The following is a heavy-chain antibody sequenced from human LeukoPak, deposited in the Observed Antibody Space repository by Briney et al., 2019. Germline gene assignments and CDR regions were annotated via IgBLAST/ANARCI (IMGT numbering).Heavy chain of an antibody. CDR2: IIPIFGTA. CDR3: AREAITGTWESHWFDP. Sequence: SVTVSCKASGGTFSSYAISWVRQAPGQGLEWMGGIIPIFGTANYAQKFQGRVTITTDESTSTAYMELSSLRSEDTAVYYCAREAITGTWESHWFDPWGQGTLVTVSS. CDR1: GGTFSSYA. V-gene: IGHV1-69*05. D-gene: IGHD1-20*01. J-gene: IGHJ5*02.